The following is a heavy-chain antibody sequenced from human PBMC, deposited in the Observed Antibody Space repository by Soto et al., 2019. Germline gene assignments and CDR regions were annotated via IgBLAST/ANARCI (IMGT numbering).Heavy chain of an antibody. V-gene: IGHV1-69*06. CDR1: GGTFSSYA. J-gene: IGHJ4*02. CDR3: ASDTSGIVVVPAAPFDY. Sequence: QVQLVQSGAEVKKPGSSVKVSCKASGGTFSSYAISWVRQAPGQGLEWMGGIIPIFGTANYAQKFQGRVTITADKSTRTAYMELSSLRSEDTAVYYCASDTSGIVVVPAAPFDYWGQGTLVTVSS. D-gene: IGHD2-2*01. CDR2: IIPIFGTA.